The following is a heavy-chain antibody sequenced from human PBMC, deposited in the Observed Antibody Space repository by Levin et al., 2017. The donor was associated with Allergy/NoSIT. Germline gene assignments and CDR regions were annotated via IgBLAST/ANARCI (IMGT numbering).Heavy chain of an antibody. Sequence: GSLRLSCTVSGGSISTFYWSWIRQPPGKGLEWIGYIYYSGSTNYNHSLKSRVTISVDTSKNQFSLKLTSVTAADTALYYCARGGTVTSVSYWGQGTLVTVSS. D-gene: IGHD4-17*01. CDR1: GGSISTFY. J-gene: IGHJ4*02. V-gene: IGHV4-59*01. CDR3: ARGGTVTSVSY. CDR2: IYYSGST.